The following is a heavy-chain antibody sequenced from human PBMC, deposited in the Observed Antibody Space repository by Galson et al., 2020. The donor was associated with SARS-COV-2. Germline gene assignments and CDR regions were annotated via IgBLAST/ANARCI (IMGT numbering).Heavy chain of an antibody. CDR3: ARVVEYYDLWSAQEPYYYYMDV. Sequence: SETLSLTCSVSSGSISNYYWNWIRQPPGKGLEWIGDIFYNGNTNYNPSLKSRVTISVDTSKNQFSLKLRSVTAADTAVYYCARVVEYYDLWSAQEPYYYYMDVWGKGTTVTVSS. J-gene: IGHJ6*03. V-gene: IGHV4-59*01. D-gene: IGHD3-3*01. CDR1: SGSISNYY. CDR2: IFYNGNT.